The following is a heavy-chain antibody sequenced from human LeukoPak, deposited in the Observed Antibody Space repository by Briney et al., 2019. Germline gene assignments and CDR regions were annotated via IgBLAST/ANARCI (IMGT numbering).Heavy chain of an antibody. CDR2: ISYDGSNK. V-gene: IGHV3-30-3*01. CDR1: GFTFSSYA. J-gene: IGHJ5*02. CDR3: ASEEDSDP. Sequence: GGSLRLSCAASGFTFSSYAMHWVRQAPGKGLEWVAVISYDGSNKYYADSVKGRFTISRDNSKNTLYLQMNSLRAEDTAVYYCASEEDSDPWGQGTLVTVSS.